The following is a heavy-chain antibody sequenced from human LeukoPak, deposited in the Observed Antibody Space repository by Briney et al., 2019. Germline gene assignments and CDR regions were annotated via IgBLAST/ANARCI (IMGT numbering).Heavy chain of an antibody. J-gene: IGHJ4*02. CDR3: ARGSVITLRPDY. D-gene: IGHD3-22*01. CDR1: GFTVSSNY. Sequence: QPGGSLRLSCAASGFTVSSNYMSWVRQAPGKGLEWVSVIYSGGSTYYADSVKGRFTISRDNSKNTLYLQTNSLRAEDTAVYYCARGSVITLRPDYWGQGTLVTVSS. CDR2: IYSGGST. V-gene: IGHV3-53*01.